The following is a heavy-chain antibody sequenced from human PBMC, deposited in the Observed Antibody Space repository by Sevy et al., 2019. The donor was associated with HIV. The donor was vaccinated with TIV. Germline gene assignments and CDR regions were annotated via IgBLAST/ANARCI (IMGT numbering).Heavy chain of an antibody. CDR3: ARGGLAAMYYFDY. J-gene: IGHJ4*02. V-gene: IGHV1-2*04. Sequence: ASVKVSCKASGYTFTGYYMHWVRQAPGQGLEWMGWINPNSGGTNYAQKFQGWVTMTRDTCISTAYMELSRLRSDDTAVYYCARGGLAAMYYFDYWGQGTLVTVSS. CDR2: INPNSGGT. CDR1: GYTFTGYY. D-gene: IGHD6-13*01.